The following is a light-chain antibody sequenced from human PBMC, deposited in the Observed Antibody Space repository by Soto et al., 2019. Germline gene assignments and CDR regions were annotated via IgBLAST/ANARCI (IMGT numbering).Light chain of an antibody. J-gene: IGKJ4*01. V-gene: IGKV1-9*01. Sequence: IQLTQSPSSLSASVGDRVTITCRASQVISKYLAWYQQKPGTAPKLLIYLASTLKGGVPSRFSGSGSGTDFSFIISSLQPEDVATYYCQYLNSFPLTFGGGTKVEIK. CDR2: LAS. CDR1: QVISKY. CDR3: QYLNSFPLT.